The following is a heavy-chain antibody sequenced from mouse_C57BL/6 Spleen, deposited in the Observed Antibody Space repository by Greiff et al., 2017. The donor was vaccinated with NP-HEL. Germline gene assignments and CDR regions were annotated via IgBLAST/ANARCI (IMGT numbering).Heavy chain of an antibody. J-gene: IGHJ2*01. CDR3: ARGWDVRGFDY. CDR2: IYPSDSET. Sequence: QVQLQQPGAELVRPGSSVKLSCKASGYTFTSYWMDWVKQRPGQGLEWIGNIYPSDSETHYNQKFKDKATLTVDKSSSTAYVQLSSLTSEASAVYYCARGWDVRGFDYWGQGTTLTVSS. D-gene: IGHD4-1*01. CDR1: GYTFTSYW. V-gene: IGHV1-61*01.